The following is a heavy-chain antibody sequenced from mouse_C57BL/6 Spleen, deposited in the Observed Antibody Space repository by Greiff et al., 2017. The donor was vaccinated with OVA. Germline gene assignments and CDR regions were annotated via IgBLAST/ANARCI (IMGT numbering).Heavy chain of an antibody. Sequence: VKLMESGAELAKPGASVKLSCTASGYTFTSYWMHWVQQRPGQGLEWIGYINPSSGSTKYTQKFKDKATLTADKSSNTAYMQLSSLTYEDSAVDYCARWDYYDGGNYFDYWGQGTTLTVSS. CDR3: ARWDYYDGGNYFDY. CDR1: GYTFTSYW. D-gene: IGHD1-1*01. J-gene: IGHJ2*01. CDR2: INPSSGST. V-gene: IGHV1-7*01.